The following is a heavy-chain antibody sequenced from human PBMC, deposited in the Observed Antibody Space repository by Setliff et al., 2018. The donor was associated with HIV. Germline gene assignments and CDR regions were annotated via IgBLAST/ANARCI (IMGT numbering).Heavy chain of an antibody. CDR1: GGSISSSNW. CDR2: IHHSGST. J-gene: IGHJ5*02. CDR3: ARGENCSSTSCFQYNWFDP. D-gene: IGHD2-2*01. V-gene: IGHV4-4*02. Sequence: PSETLSLTCAVSGGSISSSNWWSWVRQPPGKGLGWIGEIHHSGSTNYNPSLKSRVTISVDKSKNQFSLKLSSVTAADTAVYYCARGENCSSTSCFQYNWFDPWGQGTLVTVSS.